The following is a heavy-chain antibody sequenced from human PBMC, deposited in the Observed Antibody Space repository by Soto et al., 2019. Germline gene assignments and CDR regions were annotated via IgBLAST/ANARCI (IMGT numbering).Heavy chain of an antibody. CDR1: GGSVSSGRFY. Sequence: SETLSLTCTVSGGSVSSGRFYCSWILHPPGKGLEWIGYIYYTGSTKYNPSLRSRVTISVDTSKNQFSLKLTSVTAADTAVYYCARSFNGNWFEPWGQGTMVTVSS. CDR2: IYYTGST. D-gene: IGHD3-16*01. V-gene: IGHV4-61*01. CDR3: ARSFNGNWFEP. J-gene: IGHJ5*02.